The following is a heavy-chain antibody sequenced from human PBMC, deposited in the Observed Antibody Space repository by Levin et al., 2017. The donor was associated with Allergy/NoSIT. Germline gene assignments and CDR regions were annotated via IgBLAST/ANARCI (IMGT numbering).Heavy chain of an antibody. CDR3: ARDGVDAGVYFDY. D-gene: IGHD2-15*01. CDR2: INQDGSEK. Sequence: GGSLRLSCAASGFSFSSHWMSWVRQAPGKGLEWVANINQDGSEKYYVDSVKGRLTVSRDNAKNSLYLQMSSLGAEDTAVYYCARDGVDAGVYFDYWGQGPLVTVSS. CDR1: GFSFSSHW. J-gene: IGHJ4*02. V-gene: IGHV3-7*01.